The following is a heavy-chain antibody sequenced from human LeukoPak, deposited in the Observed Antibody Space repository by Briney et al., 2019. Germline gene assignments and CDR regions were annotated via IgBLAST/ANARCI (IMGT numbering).Heavy chain of an antibody. CDR2: INHSGST. V-gene: IGHV4-34*01. CDR3: ARGSPYYDFWSGYSVLFDY. J-gene: IGHJ4*02. D-gene: IGHD3-3*01. Sequence: PSETLSLTCAVYGGSFSGYYWSWIRQPPGKGLEWTGEINHSGSTNYNPSLKSRVTISVDTSKNQFSLKLSSVTAADTAVYYCARGSPYYDFWSGYSVLFDYWGQGTLVTVSS. CDR1: GGSFSGYY.